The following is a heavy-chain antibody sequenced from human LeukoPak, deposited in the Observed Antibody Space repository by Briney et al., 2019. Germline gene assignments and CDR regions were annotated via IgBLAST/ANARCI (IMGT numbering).Heavy chain of an antibody. D-gene: IGHD1-26*01. CDR2: INPNSGGT. CDR1: GYTFTGYY. V-gene: IGHV1-2*04. J-gene: IGHJ4*02. CDR3: ARAPGSGSYSVFDY. Sequence: ASVTVSCKASGYTFTGYYMHWVRQAPGQGLEWMGWINPNSGGTNYAQKFQGWVTMTRDTSISTAYMELSRLRSDDTAVYYCARAPGSGSYSVFDYWGQGTLVTVSS.